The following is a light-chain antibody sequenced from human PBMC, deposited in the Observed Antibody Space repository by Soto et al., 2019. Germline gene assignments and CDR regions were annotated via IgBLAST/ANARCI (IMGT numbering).Light chain of an antibody. V-gene: IGLV2-14*01. CDR2: EVS. J-gene: IGLJ1*01. CDR1: SSDVGGYDF. CDR3: LSYSSTSTLYV. Sequence: QSVLTQPASVSVSPGQSITVSCTGTSSDVGGYDFVSWYQQHPGKAPKLLIYEVSRRPSSFSNRFSGSKSANTASLTISELQAEDAADYYCLSYSSTSTLYVFGTGTKVTVL.